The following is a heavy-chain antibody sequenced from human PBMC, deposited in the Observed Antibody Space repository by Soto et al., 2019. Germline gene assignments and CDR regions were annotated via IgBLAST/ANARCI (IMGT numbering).Heavy chain of an antibody. Sequence: PGESLKISCKGSGYNFNNYWIGWVRLMPGKGLEWMGVIYPGGSDIRYSPSFQGQVTISADKFISTAYLKWSSLKASDTAMYYCATKGNSSSGFDFWGQGTLATVSS. CDR1: GYNFNNYW. CDR2: IYPGGSDI. D-gene: IGHD6-6*01. V-gene: IGHV5-51*01. CDR3: ATKGNSSSGFDF. J-gene: IGHJ4*02.